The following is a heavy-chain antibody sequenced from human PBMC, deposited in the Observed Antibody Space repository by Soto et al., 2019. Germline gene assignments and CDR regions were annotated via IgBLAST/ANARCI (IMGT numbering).Heavy chain of an antibody. V-gene: IGHV3-23*01. Sequence: EVQLLESGGGLVQPGGSLRLSCEASGISFGNYGMNWVRQAPGGGLEWVSGISSGGEGTYYADSVKGRLTISRDNPKNTGYLKMNPVRVEDTATYFCVKSLGTVSQRDGFDIWGRGTGVLVSS. CDR2: ISSGGEGT. D-gene: IGHD1-1*01. J-gene: IGHJ3*02. CDR1: GISFGNYG. CDR3: VKSLGTVSQRDGFDI.